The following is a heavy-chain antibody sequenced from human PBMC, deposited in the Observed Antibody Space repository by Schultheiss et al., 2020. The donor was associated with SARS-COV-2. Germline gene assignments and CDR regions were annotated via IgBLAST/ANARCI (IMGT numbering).Heavy chain of an antibody. D-gene: IGHD4-17*01. J-gene: IGHJ6*02. CDR1: GGSISSGGYY. V-gene: IGHV4-61*02. Sequence: SQTLSLTCTVSGGSISSGGYYWSWIRQPARKGLEWIGRIYTSGSTNYNPSLKSRVTISVDTSKNQFSLKLSSVTAADTAVYYCARDRTLYGDYVPYYYGMDVWGQGTTVTVSS. CDR2: IYTSGST. CDR3: ARDRTLYGDYVPYYYGMDV.